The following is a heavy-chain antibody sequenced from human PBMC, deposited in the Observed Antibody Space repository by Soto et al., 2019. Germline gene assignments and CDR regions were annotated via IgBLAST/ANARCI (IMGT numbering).Heavy chain of an antibody. CDR3: ARGYYDFWSGYYISPYGMDV. V-gene: IGHV3-11*01. D-gene: IGHD3-3*01. Sequence: XVSLRLAFAVSGFTFSDYYMSWIRQAPGKGLEWVSYISSRGSSIYYADSVKGRFTISRDNAKNSLYLQMNGLRAEDTAVYYCARGYYDFWSGYYISPYGMDVWGQGTTVTVS. CDR2: ISSRGSSI. J-gene: IGHJ6*02. CDR1: GFTFSDYY.